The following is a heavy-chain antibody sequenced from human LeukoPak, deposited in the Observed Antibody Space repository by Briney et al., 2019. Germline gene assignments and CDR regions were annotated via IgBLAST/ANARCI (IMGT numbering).Heavy chain of an antibody. CDR2: INSDVSST. V-gene: IGHV3-74*01. CDR1: GFTFSSYW. CDR3: ARETRYYVSDY. D-gene: IGHD3-10*02. Sequence: GSLRLSCAASGFTFSSYWMHWVRQAPGKGLVWVSRINSDVSSTSYADSVKGRFTISRDNAKNTLYLQTNSLRAEDTAVYYCARETRYYVSDYWGQGTLVTVSS. J-gene: IGHJ4*02.